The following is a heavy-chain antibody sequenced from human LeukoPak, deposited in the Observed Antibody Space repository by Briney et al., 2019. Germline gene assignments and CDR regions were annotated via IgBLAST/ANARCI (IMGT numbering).Heavy chain of an antibody. Sequence: ASVKVSCKVSGYTLTELSMHGVRQAPGKGLEGMGGFDPEDGETIYAQKFQGRVTMTEDTSTDTAYMELSSLRSEDTAVYYCATTTGAHNWFDPWGQGTLVTVSS. CDR3: ATTTGAHNWFDP. CDR2: FDPEDGET. D-gene: IGHD2-8*02. J-gene: IGHJ5*02. CDR1: GYTLTELS. V-gene: IGHV1-24*01.